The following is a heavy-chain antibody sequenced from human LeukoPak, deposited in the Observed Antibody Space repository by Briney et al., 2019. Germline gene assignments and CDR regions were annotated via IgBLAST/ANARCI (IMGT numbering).Heavy chain of an antibody. V-gene: IGHV3-23*01. CDR3: VRELAT. J-gene: IGHJ4*02. CDR1: GLDFSTYS. D-gene: IGHD6-6*01. CDR2: ISGSGGST. Sequence: GGSLRLSCAASGLDFSTYSMNWVRQAPGKGLEWVSAISGSGGSTYYADSVKGRFTISRDNSKNTVYLQMNSLRAEDTAVYYCVRELATWGQGTLVTVSS.